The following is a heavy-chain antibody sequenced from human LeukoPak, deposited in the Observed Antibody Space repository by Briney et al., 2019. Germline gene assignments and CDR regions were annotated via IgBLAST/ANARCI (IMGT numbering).Heavy chain of an antibody. D-gene: IGHD2-2*01. V-gene: IGHV1-3*01. CDR2: INAGNGNT. J-gene: IGHJ5*02. CDR1: GYTFTSYA. CDR3: ARDWYCSSTSCFNWFDP. Sequence: ASVKVSCKASGYTFTSYAMHWVRQAPGQRLEWMGWINAGNGNTKYSQKFQGRVTITRDTSASTAYMELSSLRSEDTAVYYCARDWYCSSTSCFNWFDPWGQGTLVTVSS.